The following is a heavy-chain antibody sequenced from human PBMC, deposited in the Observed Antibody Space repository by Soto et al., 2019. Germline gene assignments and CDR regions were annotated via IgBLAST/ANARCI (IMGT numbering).Heavy chain of an antibody. CDR3: SYTLDP. Sequence: ASVKVSCKASGRSLNKYDINWVRQAPGQGLEWMGWVNPNSGEPGIAQKFQGRITFTRNTSITTVYMELRSFRSDDTAVYFCSYTLDPWGQGTLVTVSS. J-gene: IGHJ5*02. V-gene: IGHV1-8*01. CDR2: VNPNSGEP. CDR1: GRSLNKYD.